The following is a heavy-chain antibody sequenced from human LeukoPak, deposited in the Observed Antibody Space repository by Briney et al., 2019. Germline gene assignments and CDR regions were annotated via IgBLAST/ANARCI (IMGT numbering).Heavy chain of an antibody. D-gene: IGHD3-22*01. J-gene: IGHJ3*02. CDR1: GFTFSSSA. Sequence: GGSLRLSCAASGFTFSSSAMSWVRQAPGKGLEWVSSISGSGSGGSTYYADSVKGRFTISRDNSKNTLYLQMNSLRAEDTAVYYCAKRRHSSGFDAFDIWGQGTMVTVSS. V-gene: IGHV3-23*01. CDR3: AKRRHSSGFDAFDI. CDR2: ISGSGSGGST.